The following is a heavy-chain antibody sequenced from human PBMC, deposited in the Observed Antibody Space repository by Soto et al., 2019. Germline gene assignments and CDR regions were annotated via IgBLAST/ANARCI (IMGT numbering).Heavy chain of an antibody. J-gene: IGHJ6*02. CDR3: ARDKAPKYYYGSGPHYYGMDV. Sequence: ASVKVSCKASGYTFIRYGISWVRQAPGQRFEWMGWISPYDDKTVYLEKFQGRVTMTVDRSTRIVNMDLRGLRAEDTAVYYCARDKAPKYYYGSGPHYYGMDVWGQGTTVTVSS. V-gene: IGHV1-18*01. D-gene: IGHD3-10*01. CDR1: GYTFIRYG. CDR2: ISPYDDKT.